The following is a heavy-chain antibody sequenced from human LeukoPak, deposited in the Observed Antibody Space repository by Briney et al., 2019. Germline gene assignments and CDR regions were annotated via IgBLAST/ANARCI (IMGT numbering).Heavy chain of an antibody. CDR2: ISYDGSNK. V-gene: IGHV3-30-3*01. CDR1: GFTFSSYA. J-gene: IGHJ4*02. D-gene: IGHD3-22*01. CDR3: ARDGDYYDSSGYFDY. Sequence: GRSLRLSCAASGFTFSSYAMHWVRQAPGKGLEWVAVISYDGSNKYYADSVKGRFTISRVNSKNTLYLQMNSLRAEDTAVYYCARDGDYYDSSGYFDYWGQGTLVTVSS.